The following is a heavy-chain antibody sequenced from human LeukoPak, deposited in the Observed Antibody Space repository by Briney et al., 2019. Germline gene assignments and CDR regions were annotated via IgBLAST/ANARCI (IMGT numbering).Heavy chain of an antibody. CDR1: GFTFSSYW. Sequence: GGSLRLSCAASGFTFSSYWMHWVRQAPGKGLVWVSRINSDGSSTSYADSVKGRFTISRDNAKNTLYLQMNNLRAEDTAVYYCARMGLEMATALDYWGQGTLVTVSS. CDR2: INSDGSST. V-gene: IGHV3-74*01. D-gene: IGHD5-24*01. CDR3: ARMGLEMATALDY. J-gene: IGHJ4*02.